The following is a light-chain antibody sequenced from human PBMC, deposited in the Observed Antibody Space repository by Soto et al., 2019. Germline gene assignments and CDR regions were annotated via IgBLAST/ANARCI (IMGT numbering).Light chain of an antibody. CDR2: YIP. CDR3: PQHNQSTIT. CDR1: ESAGNF. J-gene: IGKJ5*01. V-gene: IGKV3-15*01. Sequence: EIVITQSPATLSVSPGETASLSCRASESAGNFLAWYQQKPGQAARLLIYYIPTRETGIPARFSGSGSGTDFTLTINSLKSEDSAVAYCPQHNQSTITFGQGTRLE.